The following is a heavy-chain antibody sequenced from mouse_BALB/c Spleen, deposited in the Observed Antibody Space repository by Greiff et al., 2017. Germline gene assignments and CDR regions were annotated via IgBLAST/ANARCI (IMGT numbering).Heavy chain of an antibody. Sequence: GMLVESGPGLVQPSQSLSITCTVSGFSLTSYGVHWVRQSPGKGLEWLGVIWSGGSTDYNAAFISRLSISKDNSKSQVFFKMNSLQADDTAIYYCARGYEYYFDYWGQGTTLTVSS. V-gene: IGHV2-4-1*01. CDR3: ARGYEYYFDY. CDR1: GFSLTSYG. CDR2: IWSGGST. J-gene: IGHJ2*01. D-gene: IGHD2-3*01.